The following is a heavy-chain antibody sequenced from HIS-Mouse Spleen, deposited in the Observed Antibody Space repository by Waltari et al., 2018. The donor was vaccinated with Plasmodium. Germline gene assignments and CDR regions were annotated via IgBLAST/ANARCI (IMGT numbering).Heavy chain of an antibody. CDR1: GFPVRSYW. CDR2: IKQDGSEK. D-gene: IGHD6-13*01. Sequence: EVQLVESGGGLVRPGGSLTRSCVASGFPVRSYWISWVLQAPGKGLEWVANIKQDGSEKYYVDSVKGRFTISRDNAKNSLYLQMNSLRAEDTAVYYCASSWYWYFDLWGRGTLVTVSS. V-gene: IGHV3-7*01. J-gene: IGHJ2*01. CDR3: ASSWYWYFDL.